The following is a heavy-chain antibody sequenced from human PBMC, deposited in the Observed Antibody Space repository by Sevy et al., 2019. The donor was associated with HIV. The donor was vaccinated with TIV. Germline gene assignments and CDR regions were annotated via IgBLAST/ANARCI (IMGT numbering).Heavy chain of an antibody. V-gene: IGHV3-7*01. D-gene: IGHD4-17*01. CDR1: GFTFISYW. Sequence: GGSLRLSCAASGFTFISYWMSWVRQAPGKGLEWVATMKEDGSEKSYVDSVKGRFTISRDNAKNSLYLQMNSLRAEDTAVYYCARDLPPSATTVPHFDCWGQGTLVTVSS. CDR3: ARDLPPSATTVPHFDC. CDR2: MKEDGSEK. J-gene: IGHJ4*02.